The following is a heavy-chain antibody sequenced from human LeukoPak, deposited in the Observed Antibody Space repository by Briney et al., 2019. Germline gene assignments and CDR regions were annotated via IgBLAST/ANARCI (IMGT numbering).Heavy chain of an antibody. J-gene: IGHJ4*02. Sequence: PGGSLRLSCAASGLTFSGSSMSWVRQAPGKGLEWVSVISGSGGSTDYADSVKGRFTISRDNSKNTLYLQMNSLRAEDTAVYYCAKGSGWYVWGQGTLVTVSS. V-gene: IGHV3-23*01. CDR3: AKGSGWYV. CDR2: ISGSGGST. CDR1: GLTFSGSS. D-gene: IGHD6-19*01.